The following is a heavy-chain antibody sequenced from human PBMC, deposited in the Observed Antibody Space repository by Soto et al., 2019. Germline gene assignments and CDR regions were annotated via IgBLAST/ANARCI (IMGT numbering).Heavy chain of an antibody. D-gene: IGHD6-19*01. J-gene: IGHJ6*03. V-gene: IGHV1-18*01. CDR1: GYSFTNYG. CDR2: ISGFNGNT. Sequence: QDQLVQSGAEVKKPGASVTVSCKASGYSFTNYGITWVRQAPGQGLEWMGWISGFNGNTHYAQKVQGRVNMTTDTSTSTAYMELRSLRSDDTAVYYCARDRGVAPPVAGNTHYYYYMDVWGKGTTVTVSS. CDR3: ARDRGVAPPVAGNTHYYYYMDV.